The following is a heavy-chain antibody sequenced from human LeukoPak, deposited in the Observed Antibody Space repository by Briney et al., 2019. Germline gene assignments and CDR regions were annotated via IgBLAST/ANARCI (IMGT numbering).Heavy chain of an antibody. CDR3: AKGGYSSSWCLDY. V-gene: IGHV3-23*01. D-gene: IGHD6-13*01. Sequence: GGSLRLSCAASGFTFSSYAMSWVRQAPGKGLEWVSSISSSGSSTYYADSVKGRFTISRDNSKNTMDLQMNSLRAEDTAVYYCAKGGYSSSWCLDYWGQGTLVTVSS. J-gene: IGHJ4*02. CDR2: ISSSGSST. CDR1: GFTFSSYA.